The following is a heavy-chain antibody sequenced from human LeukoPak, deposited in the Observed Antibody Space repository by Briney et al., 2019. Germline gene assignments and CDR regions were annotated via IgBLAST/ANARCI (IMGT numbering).Heavy chain of an antibody. V-gene: IGHV1-24*01. D-gene: IGHD5-18*01. CDR3: ATGYTYDYSLY. J-gene: IGHJ4*02. CDR1: GDTVTGFS. Sequence: GASVKVSCKVSGDTVTGFSIHWVRQAPGHGLEWMGGFDPEDGARIFAQKFQGRVTMTEDTSTDTAYMDLSSLRSEDTAMYYCATGYTYDYSLYWGQGTLVTVSS. CDR2: FDPEDGAR.